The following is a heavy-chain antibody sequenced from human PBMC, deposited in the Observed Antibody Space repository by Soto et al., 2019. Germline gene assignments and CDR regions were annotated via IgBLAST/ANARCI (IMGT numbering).Heavy chain of an antibody. CDR2: SNHVGNT. CDR1: GGSFSGYY. J-gene: IGHJ4*02. Sequence: QVQLQQWGAGLLKPSETLSLTCAVYGGSFSGYYWCWIRQPPGKGLEWIGESNHVGNTNYNPSLTSRVTMSVDPSKNQFSLRLTSVTAADTAVYYCARVLIAGVTTDWGQGTLVIVSS. V-gene: IGHV4-34*01. CDR3: ARVLIAGVTTD. D-gene: IGHD5-18*01.